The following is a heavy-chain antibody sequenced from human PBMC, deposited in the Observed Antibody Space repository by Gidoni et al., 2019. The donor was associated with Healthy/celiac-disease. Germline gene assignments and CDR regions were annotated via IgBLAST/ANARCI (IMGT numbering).Heavy chain of an antibody. V-gene: IGHV3-21*01. CDR1: GFPFFSYG. CDR2: ISGSRSYI. CDR3: ARDLSMILRDGMDV. J-gene: IGHJ6*02. Sequence: EVHLVESGGGLVGPGGSLRLSCADSGFPFFSYGMNWVRQAPGKGLEWVSSISGSRSYIYYSDSVKGRFTIYRDNDKNSLYLQMNSLRAEDTAVYYCARDLSMILRDGMDVWGQGTTVTVSS. D-gene: IGHD3-16*01.